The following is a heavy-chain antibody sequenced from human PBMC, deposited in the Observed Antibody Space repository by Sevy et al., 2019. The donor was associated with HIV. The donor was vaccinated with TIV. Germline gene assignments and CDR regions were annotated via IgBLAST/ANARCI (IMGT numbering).Heavy chain of an antibody. J-gene: IGHJ6*03. D-gene: IGHD3-10*01. CDR2: IIPMFGTA. CDR1: GGTFSSYA. Sequence: ASVKVSCKASGGTFSSYAISWVRQAPGQGLEWMGGIIPMFGTANYAQKFQGRVTITADKSTSTAYMELSSLRSEDTAVYYCARCYGSGSLCYYMDVWGKGTTVTVSS. V-gene: IGHV1-69*06. CDR3: ARCYGSGSLCYYMDV.